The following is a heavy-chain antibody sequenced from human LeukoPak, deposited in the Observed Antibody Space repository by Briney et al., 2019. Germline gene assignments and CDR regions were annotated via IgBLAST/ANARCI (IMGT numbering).Heavy chain of an antibody. D-gene: IGHD3-22*01. CDR1: GYSISSGYY. CDR2: IYHSGST. Sequence: PSETLSLTCTVSGYSISSGYYWGWIRQPPWKGLEWIGSIYHSGSTYYNPSLKSRVTISVDTSKNQFSLKLSSVTAADTAVYYCARERSGYSLFDYWGQGTLVTVSS. J-gene: IGHJ4*02. V-gene: IGHV4-38-2*02. CDR3: ARERSGYSLFDY.